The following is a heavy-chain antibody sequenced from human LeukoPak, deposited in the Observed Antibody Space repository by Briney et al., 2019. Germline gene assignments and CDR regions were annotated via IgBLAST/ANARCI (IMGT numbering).Heavy chain of an antibody. Sequence: GGSLRLSCAVSGFRFSSQWMTWVRQAPGTGLEWVATINSDGSAKYHVDSVKGRFTISRDNTKNLVYLQMSILRAEDTAVYYCADLGTSDCGQGTLVTVSS. V-gene: IGHV3-7*01. J-gene: IGHJ4*02. D-gene: IGHD1-7*01. CDR3: ADLGTSD. CDR1: GFRFSSQW. CDR2: INSDGSAK.